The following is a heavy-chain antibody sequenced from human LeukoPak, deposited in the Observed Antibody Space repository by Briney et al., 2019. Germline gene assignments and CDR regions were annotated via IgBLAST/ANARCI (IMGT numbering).Heavy chain of an antibody. Sequence: SVKVSCKASGGTFSSYAISWVRQAPGQGLGWMGGIIPIFGTANYAQKFQGRVTITADKSTSTAYMELSSLRSEDTAVYYCARLRPVGINYYFDYWGQGTLVTVSS. CDR2: IIPIFGTA. D-gene: IGHD1-14*01. CDR1: GGTFSSYA. V-gene: IGHV1-69*06. J-gene: IGHJ4*02. CDR3: ARLRPVGINYYFDY.